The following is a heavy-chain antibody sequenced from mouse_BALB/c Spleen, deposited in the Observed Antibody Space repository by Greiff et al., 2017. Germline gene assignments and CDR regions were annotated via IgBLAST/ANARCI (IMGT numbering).Heavy chain of an antibody. Sequence: VQLQQPGAELVRPGASVKLSCKASGYTFTSYWINWVKQRPGQGLEWIGNIYPSDSYTNYNQKFKDKATLTVDKSSSTAYMQLSSPTSEDSAVYYCTRSLDGYYDYWGQGTTLTVSS. D-gene: IGHD2-3*01. CDR1: GYTFTSYW. CDR2: IYPSDSYT. V-gene: IGHV1-69*02. CDR3: TRSLDGYYDY. J-gene: IGHJ2*01.